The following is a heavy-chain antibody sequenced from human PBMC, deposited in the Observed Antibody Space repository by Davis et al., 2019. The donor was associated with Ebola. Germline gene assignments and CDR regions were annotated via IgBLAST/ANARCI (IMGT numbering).Heavy chain of an antibody. Sequence: GEPLKISCQDSGNSFTSHWIGWVRQMPGKGLDWMGIIYTGDSDTRYSPSFQGQVTISADKSISTAYLQWGSLKASDTAMYYCARPGYCSGGTCYPTDYWGQGTLVTVSS. V-gene: IGHV5-51*01. J-gene: IGHJ4*02. D-gene: IGHD2-15*01. CDR1: GNSFTSHW. CDR3: ARPGYCSGGTCYPTDY. CDR2: IYTGDSDT.